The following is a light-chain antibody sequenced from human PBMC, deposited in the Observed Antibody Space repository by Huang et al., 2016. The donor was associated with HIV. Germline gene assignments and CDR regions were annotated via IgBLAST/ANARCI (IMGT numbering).Light chain of an antibody. Sequence: IVLTQSPATLSLSPGETATLSCRASQSLNKVLAWYQQQPGQAPRLLIYNATDRGTGVPARFSGGGSGTDFTLTITDLKAEDFAIYYCQQRSSSLTFGGGTKVEIK. CDR3: QQRSSSLT. J-gene: IGKJ4*01. V-gene: IGKV3-11*01. CDR2: NAT. CDR1: QSLNKV.